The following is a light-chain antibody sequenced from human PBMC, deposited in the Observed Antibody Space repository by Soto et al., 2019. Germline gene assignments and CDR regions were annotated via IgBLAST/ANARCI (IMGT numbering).Light chain of an antibody. CDR3: QHTYTNPYT. Sequence: DIQMTQSPSSLSATVGDRVTITCRASLSINRYLNWYQKKSGKAPKLLVYAASSLQSGVPSRFSGSGSGTDFTLPINSLQSEDFATYYCQHTYTNPYTFGQGYKLEIE. CDR2: AAS. J-gene: IGKJ2*01. V-gene: IGKV1-39*01. CDR1: LSINRY.